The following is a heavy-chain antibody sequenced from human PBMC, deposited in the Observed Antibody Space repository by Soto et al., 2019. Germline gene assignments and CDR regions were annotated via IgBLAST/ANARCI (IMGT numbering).Heavy chain of an antibody. V-gene: IGHV4-4*07. J-gene: IGHJ4*02. CDR2: ITNAENS. CDR3: GRESGETWDYEAY. D-gene: IGHD1-7*01. CDR1: ARSISSYR. Sequence: PSVTLSLTWTLAARSISSYRWSWIRHPAWRGLEWIGRITNAENSQYNATLKSRVTVSVDTSRNQFFLNLDSVTAADSAVYFCGRESGETWDYEAYWGQGTPVTVFS.